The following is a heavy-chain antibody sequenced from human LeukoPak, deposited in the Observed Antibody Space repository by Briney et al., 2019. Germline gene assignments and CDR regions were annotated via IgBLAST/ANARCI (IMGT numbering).Heavy chain of an antibody. CDR2: IYYSGST. D-gene: IGHD6-13*01. J-gene: IGHJ4*02. CDR3: ARVWRIAAAVSAYFDY. CDR1: GGSISSSSYY. Sequence: KTSETLSLTCTVSGGSISSSSYYWGWIRQPPGKGLEWIGSIYYSGSTYYNPSLKSRVTISVDTSKNQFSLKLSSVTAADTAVYYCARVWRIAAAVSAYFDYWGQGTLVTVSS. V-gene: IGHV4-39*07.